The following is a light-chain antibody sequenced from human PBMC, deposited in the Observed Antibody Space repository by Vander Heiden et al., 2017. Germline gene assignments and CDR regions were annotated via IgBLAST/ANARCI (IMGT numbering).Light chain of an antibody. J-gene: IGKJ4*01. Sequence: DIQMTQSPSSLSASVGDRVTITCQASQDISNYLNWYQQKPWKAPKLLIYDASNLETGVPSRFSGSGYGTDFTFTISSRQPEDIAPYYCQQYDNLHSLTFGGGTKVEIK. CDR1: QDISNY. V-gene: IGKV1-33*01. CDR2: DAS. CDR3: QQYDNLHSLT.